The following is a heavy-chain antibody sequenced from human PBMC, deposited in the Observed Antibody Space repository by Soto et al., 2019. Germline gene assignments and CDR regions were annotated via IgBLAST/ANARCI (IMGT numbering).Heavy chain of an antibody. CDR1: GGSFSGYY. CDR3: ARGLLWFGELSPGSKHAGGWFDP. V-gene: IGHV4-34*01. CDR2: INHSGST. J-gene: IGHJ5*02. D-gene: IGHD3-10*01. Sequence: PWETLSLTCAVYGGSFSGYYWTWIRQPPGKGLEWIGEINHSGSTNYNPSLKSRVAISVDTSKTQFSLKLSSVPAADTAMYYCARGLLWFGELSPGSKHAGGWFDPWGQGTLVTVSS.